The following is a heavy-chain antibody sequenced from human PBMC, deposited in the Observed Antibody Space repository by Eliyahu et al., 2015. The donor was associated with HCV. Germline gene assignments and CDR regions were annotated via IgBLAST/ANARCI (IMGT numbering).Heavy chain of an antibody. CDR1: GGSFSGYY. D-gene: IGHD6-19*01. CDR2: INHSGST. CDR3: ARGRRSTRSSGSGSRNWFDP. J-gene: IGHJ5*02. V-gene: IGHV4-34*01. Sequence: QVQLQQWGAGLLKPSETLSLTCAVYGGSFSGYYWSWIRQPPGKGLEWIGEINHSGSTNYNPSLKSRVTISVDTSKNQFSLKLSSVTAADTAVYYCARGRRSTRSSGSGSRNWFDPWGQGTLVTVSS.